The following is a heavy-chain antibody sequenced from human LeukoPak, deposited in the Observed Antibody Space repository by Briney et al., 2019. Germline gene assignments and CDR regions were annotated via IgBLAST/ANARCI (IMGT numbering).Heavy chain of an antibody. Sequence: GEFLKISCKGSGYSFTSYWIGWVRQMPGKGLEWMGIIYPGDSDTRYSPSFQGQVTISADKSISIAYLQWSSLKASDTAMYYCARTTHLFNFDYWGQGTLVTVSS. CDR2: IYPGDSDT. CDR1: GYSFTSYW. D-gene: IGHD4-11*01. V-gene: IGHV5-51*01. J-gene: IGHJ4*02. CDR3: ARTTHLFNFDY.